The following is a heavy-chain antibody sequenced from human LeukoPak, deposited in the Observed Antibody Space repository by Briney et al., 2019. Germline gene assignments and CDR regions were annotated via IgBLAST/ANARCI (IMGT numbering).Heavy chain of an antibody. V-gene: IGHV3-23*01. CDR3: AKMGAAGKEIPLVDY. D-gene: IGHD6-13*01. Sequence: GGSLRLSCAASGFTFSSYAMSWVRQAPGKGLEWVSAISGSGGSTYYADSVKGRFTISRDNSKNTLYLQMNSLRAEDTAVYYCAKMGAAGKEIPLVDYWGQGTLVTVSS. CDR1: GFTFSSYA. CDR2: ISGSGGST. J-gene: IGHJ4*02.